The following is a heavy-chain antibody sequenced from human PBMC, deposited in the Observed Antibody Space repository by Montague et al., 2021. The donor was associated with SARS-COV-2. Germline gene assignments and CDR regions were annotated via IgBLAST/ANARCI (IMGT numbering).Heavy chain of an antibody. D-gene: IGHD2-21*02. CDR3: ASLGSPAYCGGDCYLRDYGTDV. CDR1: VSWNSSSACL. Sequence: SETLSLTCSRLVSWNSSSACLSSCMRQTPHQVLYCIGTMYYSGNTYSNPSLKSRLTISMDTSKSQVSLKINSATAAYTAVYFCASLGSPAYCGGDCYLRDYGTDVWGQGTRVTVAS. J-gene: IGHJ6*02. V-gene: IGHV4-39*01. CDR2: MYYSGNT.